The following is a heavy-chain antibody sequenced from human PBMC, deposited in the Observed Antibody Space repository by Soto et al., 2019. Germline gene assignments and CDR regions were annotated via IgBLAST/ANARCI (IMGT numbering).Heavy chain of an antibody. CDR2: IYYSGST. D-gene: IGHD3-22*01. Sequence: SETLSLTCTVSGGSISSSSYYWGWIRQPPGKGLEWIGSIYYSGSTYYNPSLKSRVTISVDTSKNQFSLKLSSVTAADTAVYYCARLGRNYDSSGYHIIGAFDIWGQGTMVTVSS. V-gene: IGHV4-39*01. CDR1: GGSISSSSYY. CDR3: ARLGRNYDSSGYHIIGAFDI. J-gene: IGHJ3*02.